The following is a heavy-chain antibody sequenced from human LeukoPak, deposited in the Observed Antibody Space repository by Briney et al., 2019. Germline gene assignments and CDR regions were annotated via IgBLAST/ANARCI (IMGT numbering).Heavy chain of an antibody. CDR3: ARGPSGYHNT. CDR1: GFTFSSYS. V-gene: IGHV3-48*01. Sequence: PGGSLRLSCAASGFTFSSYSMNWVRQAPGKGLEWVSYISSSSSSRYYAESVKGRFTISRDNSKNTLYLQMNSLRAEDTAVYYCARGPSGYHNTGGQGTLVTVSS. CDR2: ISSSSSSR. J-gene: IGHJ4*02. D-gene: IGHD5-12*01.